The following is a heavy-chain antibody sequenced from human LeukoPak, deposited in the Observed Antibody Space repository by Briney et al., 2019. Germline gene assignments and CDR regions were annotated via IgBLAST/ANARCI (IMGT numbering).Heavy chain of an antibody. CDR1: GFTISSYA. Sequence: GGSLRLSCAASGFTISSYAMSWVCQAPGKGLEWDSAISGSGGSTYYADSVKGRFTISRDNSKNTLYLQMNSLRAEDTAVYYCAPGPYYDILTGYSPGWFDPWGQGTLVTVSS. J-gene: IGHJ5*02. D-gene: IGHD3-9*01. CDR3: APGPYYDILTGYSPGWFDP. V-gene: IGHV3-23*01. CDR2: ISGSGGST.